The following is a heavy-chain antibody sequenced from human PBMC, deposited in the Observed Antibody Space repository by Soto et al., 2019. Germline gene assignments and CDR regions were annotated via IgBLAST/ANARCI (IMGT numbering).Heavy chain of an antibody. CDR2: ISKDGDWI. V-gene: IGHV3-43D*04. Sequence: EVQLVESGGVVVHPGGSLRLSCAASGFTFDDYAMHWVRQVPGKGLEWVSIISKDGDWIHYADSVKGRFTISRDNTKNSLFRQMNGLRPEDTALYYCTKAQYCSGGSCFRIESWGQGTLVTVSS. D-gene: IGHD2-15*01. J-gene: IGHJ5*02. CDR3: TKAQYCSGGSCFRIES. CDR1: GFTFDDYA.